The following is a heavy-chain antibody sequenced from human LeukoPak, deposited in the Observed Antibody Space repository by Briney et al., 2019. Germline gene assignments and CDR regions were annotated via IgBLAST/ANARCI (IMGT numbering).Heavy chain of an antibody. Sequence: PSETLSLTCAVYGGSFSGYYWSWIRQPPGKGLEWIGEINHSGSTDYNPSLKSRVIISVDTSKNQFSLKLSSVTAADTAVYYCARGTVITFGGVIVTNWGQGTLVTVSS. J-gene: IGHJ4*02. D-gene: IGHD3-16*02. CDR3: ARGTVITFGGVIVTN. V-gene: IGHV4-34*01. CDR2: INHSGST. CDR1: GGSFSGYY.